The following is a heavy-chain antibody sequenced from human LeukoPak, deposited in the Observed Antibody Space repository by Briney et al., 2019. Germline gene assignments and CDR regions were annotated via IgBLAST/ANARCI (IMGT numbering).Heavy chain of an antibody. Sequence: PGGSLRLSCAASGFIFRNYGMHWARQAPGKGLEWVAFIRYDGSNKYYADSVKGRFTISRDNSKNTLYLQMNSLRAEDTAVYYCAKDLEYYYGSGVVLDYWGQGTLVTVSS. V-gene: IGHV3-30*02. CDR3: AKDLEYYYGSGVVLDY. CDR2: IRYDGSNK. J-gene: IGHJ4*02. CDR1: GFIFRNYG. D-gene: IGHD3-10*01.